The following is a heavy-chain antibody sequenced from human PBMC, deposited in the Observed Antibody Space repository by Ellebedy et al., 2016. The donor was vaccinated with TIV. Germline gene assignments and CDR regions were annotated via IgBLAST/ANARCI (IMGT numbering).Heavy chain of an antibody. V-gene: IGHV1-2*02. CDR1: GYTFTGYF. D-gene: IGHD3-22*01. Sequence: AASVKVSCKASGYTFTGYFMHWVRQAPGQGLEWMGWINPNSGGTNYAQKFQGRVTMTRDTSISTAYMELSRLRSDDTAVYYCARDHYYDSNELDPWGQGTLVTVSS. J-gene: IGHJ5*02. CDR3: ARDHYYDSNELDP. CDR2: INPNSGGT.